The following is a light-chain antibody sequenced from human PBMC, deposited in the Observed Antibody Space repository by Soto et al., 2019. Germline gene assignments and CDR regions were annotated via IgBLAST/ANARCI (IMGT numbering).Light chain of an antibody. V-gene: IGKV1-12*01. CDR1: QGIGSW. CDR3: QQAKSLPYT. J-gene: IGKJ2*01. Sequence: DIQMTQSPSSVSASVGDRVTITCRASQGIGSWLAWYQQKPGKAPQVLIYGASKLEDGVPSTFSGSGSGTDFTLTISSLQPEHLATYFCQQAKSLPYTFGQGTKLEIK. CDR2: GAS.